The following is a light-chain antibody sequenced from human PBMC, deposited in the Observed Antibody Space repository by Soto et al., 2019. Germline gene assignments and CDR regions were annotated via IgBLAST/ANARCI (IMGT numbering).Light chain of an antibody. V-gene: IGLV1-44*01. J-gene: IGLJ1*01. CDR1: SSNIESNT. Sequence: SVLTHPPSASGTPWQRVTISCSGSSSNIESNTVTWYQQLPGTAPKLVIYSNYDRPSGVPDRFSGSTSGTSASLVIRGLQSEDEADYYCAAWDDILNGYVFGGGTKVTVL. CDR3: AAWDDILNGYV. CDR2: SNY.